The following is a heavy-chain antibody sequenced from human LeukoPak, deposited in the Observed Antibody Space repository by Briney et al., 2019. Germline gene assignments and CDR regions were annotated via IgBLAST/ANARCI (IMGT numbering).Heavy chain of an antibody. CDR2: ISYDGSNK. D-gene: IGHD1-1*01. CDR3: ARDPWTSPYYYYYYGMDV. CDR1: AFPFSSYA. V-gene: IGHV3-30-3*01. Sequence: ESGGSLRLSCAASAFPFSSYAMHWVRQAPGKGLEWVAVISYDGSNKYYADSVKGRFTISRDNSKNTLYLQMNSLRAEDTAVYYCARDPWTSPYYYYYYGMDVWGQGTTVTVSS. J-gene: IGHJ6*02.